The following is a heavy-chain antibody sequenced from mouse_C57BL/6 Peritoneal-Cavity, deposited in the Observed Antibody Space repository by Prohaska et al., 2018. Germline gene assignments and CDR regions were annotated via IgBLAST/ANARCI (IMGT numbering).Heavy chain of an antibody. D-gene: IGHD2-5*01. CDR2: ISNLAYSI. Sequence: EVKLVESGGGLVQPGGSLKLSCAASGFTFSDYGMAWVRQAPRKGPEWVAVISNLAYSIYYADTGTGRVTISRENAKNTLYLEMSSLRSEDTAMYYCARLGYSNHWYFDVWGTGTTVTVSS. CDR3: ARLGYSNHWYFDV. CDR1: GFTFSDYG. J-gene: IGHJ1*03. V-gene: IGHV5-15*01.